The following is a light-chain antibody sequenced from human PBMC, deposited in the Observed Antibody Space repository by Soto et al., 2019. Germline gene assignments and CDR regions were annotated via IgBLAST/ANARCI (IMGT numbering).Light chain of an antibody. Sequence: QSALTQPASVSGSPGQSITISCTGTSSDVGGYNYVSWYQQHPGKVPKLMIYEVFRRPSGISNRFSGSKSGNTASLTISGLQADDEGDYYCCSYTTPSTYVFGGGTKLTVL. CDR1: SSDVGGYNY. J-gene: IGLJ2*01. CDR2: EVF. V-gene: IGLV2-14*01. CDR3: CSYTTPSTYV.